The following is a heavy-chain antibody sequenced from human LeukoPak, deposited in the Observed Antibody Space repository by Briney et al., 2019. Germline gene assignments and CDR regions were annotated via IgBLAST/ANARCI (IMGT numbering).Heavy chain of an antibody. J-gene: IGHJ6*02. Sequence: SVKVSCKASGGTFSSYTISWVRQAPGQGLEWMGRIIPILGIANYAQKSQGRVTITADKSTSTAYMELSSLRSEDTAVYYCARPAENKNTYYYDSSGYYSGGYYYYGMDVWGQGTTVTVSS. CDR2: IIPILGIA. CDR1: GGTFSSYT. V-gene: IGHV1-69*02. D-gene: IGHD3-22*01. CDR3: ARPAENKNTYYYDSSGYYSGGYYYYGMDV.